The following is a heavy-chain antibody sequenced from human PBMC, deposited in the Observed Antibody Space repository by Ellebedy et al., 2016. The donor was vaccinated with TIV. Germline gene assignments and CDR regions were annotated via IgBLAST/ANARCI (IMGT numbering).Heavy chain of an antibody. CDR1: GGSISSSSYY. CDR2: IYYSGST. Sequence: LETLSLTCTVSGGSISSSSYYWGWIRQPPGKGLEWIGSIYYSGSTYYNPSLKSRVTISVDTSKNQFSLKLSSVTAADTAVYYCAIRVVPAAMGYYFDYWGQGTLVTVSS. D-gene: IGHD2-2*01. V-gene: IGHV4-39*01. CDR3: AIRVVPAAMGYYFDY. J-gene: IGHJ4*02.